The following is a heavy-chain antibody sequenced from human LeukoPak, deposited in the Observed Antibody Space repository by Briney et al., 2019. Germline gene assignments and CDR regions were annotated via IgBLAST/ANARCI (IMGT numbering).Heavy chain of an antibody. D-gene: IGHD5-18*01. CDR1: GDSISSSSYY. Sequence: SETLSLTCTVSGDSISSSSYYWGWIRQPPGKGLEWIGSIYYSGSTYYNPSLKSRVTISVDTSKNQFSLKLSSVTAADTAVYYCASGYSYGTKPYDYWGQGTLVTVSS. CDR3: ASGYSYGTKPYDY. CDR2: IYYSGST. J-gene: IGHJ4*02. V-gene: IGHV4-39*01.